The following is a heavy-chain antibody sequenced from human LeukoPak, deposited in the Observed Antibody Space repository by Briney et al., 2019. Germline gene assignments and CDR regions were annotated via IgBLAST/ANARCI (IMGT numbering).Heavy chain of an antibody. CDR3: ARPSGLCYYGMDV. V-gene: IGHV3-53*01. J-gene: IGHJ6*02. D-gene: IGHD2/OR15-2a*01. CDR2: IYSGGST. Sequence: PGGSLRLSCAASGFTVSSNYMSWVRQAPGKGLEGVSVIYSGGSTYYADSVKGRFTISRDNSKNTLYLQMNSLRAEDTAVYYCARPSGLCYYGMDVWGQGTTVTVSS. CDR1: GFTVSSNY.